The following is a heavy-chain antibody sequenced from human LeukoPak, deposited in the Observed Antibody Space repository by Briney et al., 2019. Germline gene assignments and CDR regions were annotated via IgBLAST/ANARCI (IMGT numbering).Heavy chain of an antibody. CDR3: AKSHRLYGDYVVPEPLDY. CDR2: ISGSGGST. Sequence: GGSLRLSCAASGFTFSSYAMSWVRQAPGKGLEWVSAISGSGGSTYYADSVKGRFTISRDNSKNTLYLQMNSLRAEDTAVYYCAKSHRLYGDYVVPEPLDYWGQGTLVTVSS. D-gene: IGHD4-17*01. V-gene: IGHV3-23*01. J-gene: IGHJ4*02. CDR1: GFTFSSYA.